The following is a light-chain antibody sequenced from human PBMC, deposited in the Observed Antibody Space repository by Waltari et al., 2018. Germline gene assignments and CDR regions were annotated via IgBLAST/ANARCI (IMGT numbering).Light chain of an antibody. CDR2: DAS. Sequence: EVVLTQSPATLSLSPGERATLSCRASQSVSNYLAWYQQKPGQAPRLLIYDASNRATGIPARFSGSGSGTDFTLTISSLEPEDFVVYYCQQRKFWPPITIGQGTRLESK. CDR3: QQRKFWPPIT. J-gene: IGKJ5*01. V-gene: IGKV3-11*01. CDR1: QSVSNY.